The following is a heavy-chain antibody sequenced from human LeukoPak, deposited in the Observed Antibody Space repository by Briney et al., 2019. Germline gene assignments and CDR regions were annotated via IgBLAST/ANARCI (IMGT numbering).Heavy chain of an antibody. D-gene: IGHD5-18*01. J-gene: IGHJ4*02. CDR2: INSNGGST. CDR3: TTVEDTAMVGTGGFDY. V-gene: IGHV3-64*04. Sequence: GGSLRLSCSASGFTFSSYAMHWVRQAPGKGLEYVSSINSNGGSTYYADSATGRYGISRDDSKNTLYLQMNSLKTEDTAVYYCTTVEDTAMVGTGGFDYWGQGTLVTVSS. CDR1: GFTFSSYA.